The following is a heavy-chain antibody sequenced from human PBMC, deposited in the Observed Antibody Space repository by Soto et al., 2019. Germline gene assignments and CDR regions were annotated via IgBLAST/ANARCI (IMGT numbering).Heavy chain of an antibody. CDR3: AKLPQYDILTGYLNYFDY. Sequence: GGSLRLSCAASGITFSDYWMTWVRQAPGKGLEWLANIKRDGSVKYYVDSVKGRFTISRDNTKNSVYLHMNSLRAEDTAVYYCAKLPQYDILTGYLNYFDYWGQGTLVTVSS. V-gene: IGHV3-7*05. CDR2: IKRDGSVK. J-gene: IGHJ4*02. CDR1: GITFSDYW. D-gene: IGHD3-9*01.